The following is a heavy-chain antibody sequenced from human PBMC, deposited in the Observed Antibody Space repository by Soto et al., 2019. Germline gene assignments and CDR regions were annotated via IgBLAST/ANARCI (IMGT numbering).Heavy chain of an antibody. D-gene: IGHD2-15*01. CDR2: IIPIFGTA. V-gene: IGHV1-69*13. CDR3: ARGSCSGGSCYHDFDY. Sequence: SVKVSCKASGGTFSSYAISWVRQAPGQGLEWMGGIIPIFGTANYAQKFQGRVTITADESTSTAYMELSSLRSEDTAVYYCARGSCSGGSCYHDFDYWGQGTLVTVSS. J-gene: IGHJ4*02. CDR1: GGTFSSYA.